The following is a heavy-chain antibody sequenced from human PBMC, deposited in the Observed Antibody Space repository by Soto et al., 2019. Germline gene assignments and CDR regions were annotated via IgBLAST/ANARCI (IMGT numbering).Heavy chain of an antibody. CDR3: AKDAVAYNGEWDWFDS. Sequence: ASVKVSCKASGYTFTSYGISWVRQAPGQGLEWMGWISAYNGNTNYAQKLQGRVTMTTDTSTSTAYMELRSLRSDDTAVYYCAKDAVAYNGEWDWFDSWGQGTLVTVSS. CDR2: ISAYNGNT. J-gene: IGHJ5*01. D-gene: IGHD6-19*01. CDR1: GYTFTSYG. V-gene: IGHV1-18*01.